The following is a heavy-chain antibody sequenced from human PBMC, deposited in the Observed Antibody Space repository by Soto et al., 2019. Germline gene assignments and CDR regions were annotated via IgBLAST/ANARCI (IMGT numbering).Heavy chain of an antibody. CDR2: IIPIFGTA. CDR1: GGTFSSYA. Sequence: QVQLVQSGAEVKKPGSSVKVSCKASGGTFSSYAISWVRQAPGQGLEWLGGIIPIFGTANYAQKFQGRVTITADESTSTAYMEMSSLRSEDTAVYYCASGGPDSSGYWDHFDYWGQGTLVNVSS. J-gene: IGHJ4*02. D-gene: IGHD3-22*01. V-gene: IGHV1-69*01. CDR3: ASGGPDSSGYWDHFDY.